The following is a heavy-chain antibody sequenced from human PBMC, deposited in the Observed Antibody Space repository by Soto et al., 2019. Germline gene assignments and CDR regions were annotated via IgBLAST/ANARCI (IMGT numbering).Heavy chain of an antibody. CDR1: GGSVSNHY. V-gene: IGHV4-59*08. J-gene: IGHJ4*02. Sequence: PSETLSLTCTVSGGSVSNHYWSWIRQPPGKGLEWIGNIYYSGSTYYNPSLKSRVTISVDTSKNQFSLKLSSVTAADTAVYYCARTYSSSRKSYYFDYWGQGTLVTVSS. CDR3: ARTYSSSRKSYYFDY. CDR2: IYYSGST. D-gene: IGHD6-13*01.